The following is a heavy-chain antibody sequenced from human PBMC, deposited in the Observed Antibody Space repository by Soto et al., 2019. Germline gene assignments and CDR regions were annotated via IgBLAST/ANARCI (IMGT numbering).Heavy chain of an antibody. Sequence: GESLKISCAGSGFTFSGSWMSWVRQAPGKGLEWVANIKQDGGEKYYVDSVKGRFTISRDNAKNSLYLQMNSLRAEDTAVYYCASEGWLRPRGYFDYWGQGTLVTVSS. CDR1: GFTFSGSW. J-gene: IGHJ4*02. V-gene: IGHV3-7*01. D-gene: IGHD5-12*01. CDR3: ASEGWLRPRGYFDY. CDR2: IKQDGGEK.